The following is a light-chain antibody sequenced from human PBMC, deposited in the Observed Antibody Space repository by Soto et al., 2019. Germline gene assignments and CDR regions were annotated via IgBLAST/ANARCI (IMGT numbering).Light chain of an antibody. CDR3: SSYTSSSTAV. J-gene: IGLJ1*01. V-gene: IGLV2-14*01. CDR2: DVS. Sequence: QSVLTQPASVSGSPGQSITISCTGTSSDVGGYNYVSWYQQHPGIAPKLMIYDVSNRPSGVSNRFSGSKSGNTASLTISGLQAEDEADYYCSSYTSSSTAVFGTGTKLTVL. CDR1: SSDVGGYNY.